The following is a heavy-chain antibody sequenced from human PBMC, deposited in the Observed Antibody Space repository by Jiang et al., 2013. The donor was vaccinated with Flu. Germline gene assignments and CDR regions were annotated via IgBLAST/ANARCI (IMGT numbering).Heavy chain of an antibody. J-gene: IGHJ4*02. CDR2: IYYSGST. CDR3: ARYKPVRGVTRGFDY. CDR1: GDSVSGYC. V-gene: IGHV4-59*02. D-gene: IGHD3-10*01. Sequence: LKPSETLSLTCTVSGDSVSGYCWSWIRQPPGKGLEWIGYIYYSGSTNYNPSLKSRVTISVDTSKSQFSLKLSSVTAADTAMYYCARYKPVRGVTRGFDYWGQGTLVTVAS.